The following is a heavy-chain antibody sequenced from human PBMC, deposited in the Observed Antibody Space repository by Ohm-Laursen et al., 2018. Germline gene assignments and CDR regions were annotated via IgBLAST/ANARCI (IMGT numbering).Heavy chain of an antibody. D-gene: IGHD6-19*01. CDR3: ARGKRIAVAGTKPLDY. Sequence: SLRLSCSASGFTFDDYAMHWVRQAPGKGLEWVSGISWNSGSIGYADSVKGRFTISRDNAKNSLYLQMNSLRTEDTAVYYCARGKRIAVAGTKPLDYWGQGTLVTVSS. V-gene: IGHV3-9*01. J-gene: IGHJ4*02. CDR2: ISWNSGSI. CDR1: GFTFDDYA.